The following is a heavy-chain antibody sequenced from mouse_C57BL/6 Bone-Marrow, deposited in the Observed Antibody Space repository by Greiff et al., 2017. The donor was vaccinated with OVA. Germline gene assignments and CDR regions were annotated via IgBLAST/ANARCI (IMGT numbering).Heavy chain of an antibody. D-gene: IGHD2-12*01. Sequence: EVKLMESGGGLVQPGGSMKLSCVASGFTFSNYWMNWVRQSPEKGLEWVAQIRLKSDNYATHYAESVKGRFTISRDDSKSSVYLQMNNLRAEDTGIYYCTGEGYYNAWFAYWGQGTLVTVSA. V-gene: IGHV6-3*01. CDR2: IRLKSDNYAT. CDR3: TGEGYYNAWFAY. CDR1: GFTFSNYW. J-gene: IGHJ3*01.